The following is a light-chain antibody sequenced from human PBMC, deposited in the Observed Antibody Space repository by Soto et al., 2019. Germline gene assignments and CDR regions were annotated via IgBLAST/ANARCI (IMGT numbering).Light chain of an antibody. CDR3: SSYTSSSILV. CDR1: SSDVGDYNY. CDR2: EVS. J-gene: IGLJ1*01. V-gene: IGLV2-14*01. Sequence: QSVLTQPASVSGSPGQSITISCTGTSSDVGDYNYVSWYQQHPGKAPKLMIYEVSNRPSGVSNRFSGSKSGNTASLTISGPQAEDEADYYCSSYTSSSILVFGTGTKVTVL.